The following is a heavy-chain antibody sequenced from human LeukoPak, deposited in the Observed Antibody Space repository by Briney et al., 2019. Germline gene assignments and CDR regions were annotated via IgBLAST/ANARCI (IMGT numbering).Heavy chain of an antibody. D-gene: IGHD5-24*01. J-gene: IGHJ5*02. V-gene: IGHV4-4*09. Sequence: SETLSLTCTVSGGSISSYYWSWIRQPPGKGLEWIGYIYTSGSTNYNPSLKSRVTISVDTSKNQFSLKLSSVTAADTAVYYCARSDGYNQKNNWFDPWGQGTLVTDSS. CDR1: GGSISSYY. CDR3: ARSDGYNQKNNWFDP. CDR2: IYTSGST.